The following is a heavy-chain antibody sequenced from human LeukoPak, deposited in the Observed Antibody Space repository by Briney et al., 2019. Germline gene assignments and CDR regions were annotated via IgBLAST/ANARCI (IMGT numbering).Heavy chain of an antibody. Sequence: AGGSLRLSCAASGFTFDDYGMSWVRQAPGKGLEWVSAISNNGGYTYYADSVQGRFTISRDNSKSTLCLQMNSLRAEDTAVYYCAKQLGYCSDGSCYFPYWGQGTLVTVSS. CDR1: GFTFDDYG. CDR2: ISNNGGYT. V-gene: IGHV3-23*01. D-gene: IGHD2-15*01. CDR3: AKQLGYCSDGSCYFPY. J-gene: IGHJ4*02.